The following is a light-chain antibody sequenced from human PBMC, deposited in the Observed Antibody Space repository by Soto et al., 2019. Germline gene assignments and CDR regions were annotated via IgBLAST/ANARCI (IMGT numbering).Light chain of an antibody. CDR1: QSVSSSY. Sequence: IVLTQSPGTVSLTPEERATLTCRASQSVSSSYLAWYQQKPGQAPRLLIYGASSRATGIPDRFSGSGSGTDFTLTISRLEPEDFAVYYCQQYGSSPRTFGQGAKV. CDR2: GAS. J-gene: IGKJ1*01. V-gene: IGKV3-20*01. CDR3: QQYGSSPRT.